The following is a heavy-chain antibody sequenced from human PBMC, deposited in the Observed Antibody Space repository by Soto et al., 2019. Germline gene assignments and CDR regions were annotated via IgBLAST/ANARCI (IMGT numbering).Heavy chain of an antibody. J-gene: IGHJ5*02. CDR1: GGSISSGGYY. D-gene: IGHD5-18*01. CDR3: ARGRRGYSLDNWFDP. Sequence: LSLTCTVSGGSISSGGYYWSWIRQHPGKGLEWIGYIYYSGSTYYNPSLKSRVTISVDTSKNQFSLKLSSVTAADTAVYYCARGRRGYSLDNWFDPWGQGTLVTVSS. V-gene: IGHV4-31*03. CDR2: IYYSGST.